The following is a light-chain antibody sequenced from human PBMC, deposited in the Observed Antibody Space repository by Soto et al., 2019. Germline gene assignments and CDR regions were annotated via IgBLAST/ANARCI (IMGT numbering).Light chain of an antibody. J-gene: IGKJ4*01. CDR2: DAY. CDR3: QQYESYSPLT. Sequence: DIQMTQSPSILSASVGDRVTITCRASQSIRSWLAWYQQKPGKAPKLLIYDAYSLESGVPSRFSGRRSGTEFTLTIAGLQPKDFATYYCQQYESYSPLTFGGGTKVEIK. V-gene: IGKV1-5*01. CDR1: QSIRSW.